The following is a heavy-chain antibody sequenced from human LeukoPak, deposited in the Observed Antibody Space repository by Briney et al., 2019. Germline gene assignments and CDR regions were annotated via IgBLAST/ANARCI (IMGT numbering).Heavy chain of an antibody. D-gene: IGHD6-19*01. CDR1: GFTFSGSA. CDR3: TSIAVAATGGDY. J-gene: IGHJ4*02. V-gene: IGHV3-73*01. Sequence: GGSLRLSCAASGFTFSGSAMHWVRQASGKGLEWVGRIRSKANSYATAYAASVKGRFTISRHDSKNTAYLQMNSLKTEDTAVYYCTSIAVAATGGDYWGQGTLVTVSS. CDR2: IRSKANSYAT.